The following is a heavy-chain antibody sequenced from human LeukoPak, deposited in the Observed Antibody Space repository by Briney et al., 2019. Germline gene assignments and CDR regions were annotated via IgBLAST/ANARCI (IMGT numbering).Heavy chain of an antibody. J-gene: IGHJ2*01. D-gene: IGHD3-3*02. Sequence: ASVKVSCTASVYTFTSYYMHWVRQAPGQGLEWMGIINPSGCSTSYAQKFKGRVTMTRYTSTSTVYMELSSVRSEDTAVYYCARTISDGYFDLWGRGTLVTVSS. V-gene: IGHV1-46*01. CDR1: VYTFTSYY. CDR3: ARTISDGYFDL. CDR2: INPSGCST.